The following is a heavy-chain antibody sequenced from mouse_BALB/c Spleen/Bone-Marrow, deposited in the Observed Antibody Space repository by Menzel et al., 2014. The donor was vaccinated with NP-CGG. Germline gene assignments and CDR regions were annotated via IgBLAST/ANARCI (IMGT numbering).Heavy chain of an antibody. Sequence: QVQLQQPGAELVRLGSSVKISCKASGYAFSAYWMNWVKQRPGQGLEWIGQIYPGDGDTNYNGKFKGKATLTADKSSSTAYMQLSSLTSEDSAVYFCTRSTATFDYWGQGTTLTVSS. CDR2: IYPGDGDT. CDR3: TRSTATFDY. D-gene: IGHD1-2*01. J-gene: IGHJ2*01. V-gene: IGHV1-80*01. CDR1: GYAFSAYW.